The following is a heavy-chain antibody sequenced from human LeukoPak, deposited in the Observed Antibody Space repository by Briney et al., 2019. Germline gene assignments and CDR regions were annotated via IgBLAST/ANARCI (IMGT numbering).Heavy chain of an antibody. J-gene: IGHJ6*02. CDR3: AQKMDV. Sequence: SGGSLRLSCAASGFTFSSYWMHWVRQAPGKGLEWVAQINQDGSDKYYVDSVKGRFTISRDNAKNSVYLQMNSLRVEDTAVYYCAQKMDVWGQGTTVTVSS. CDR2: INQDGSDK. CDR1: GFTFSSYW. V-gene: IGHV3-7*01.